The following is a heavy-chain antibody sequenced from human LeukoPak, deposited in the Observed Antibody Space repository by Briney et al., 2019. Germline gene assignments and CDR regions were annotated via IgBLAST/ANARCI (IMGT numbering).Heavy chain of an antibody. CDR2: ISGDRSMI. CDR1: GFTFSDYY. CDR3: ARALQLPDYYYYYGMDV. D-gene: IGHD3-10*01. Sequence: GGSLRLSCTASGFTFSDYYMSWIRQAPGKGLEWVAYISGDRSMIYHIDSVKGRFSISRDNAKNTLYLQMNSLRAEDTAVYYCARALQLPDYYYYYGMDVWGQGTTVTVSS. V-gene: IGHV3-11*04. J-gene: IGHJ6*02.